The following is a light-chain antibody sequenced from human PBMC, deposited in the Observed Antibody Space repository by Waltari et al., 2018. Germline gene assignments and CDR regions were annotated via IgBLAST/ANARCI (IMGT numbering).Light chain of an antibody. CDR2: GPS. Sequence: EIVMTQSPATLSVSPGERATLSCRASQSVNSKLAWYQQKPGQAPRLLIYGPSTRATDIPARFSGSGSGTDFTLTITSLQSEDFAVFHCQQYNNWPLTFGGGTKVEIK. CDR3: QQYNNWPLT. V-gene: IGKV3-15*01. CDR1: QSVNSK. J-gene: IGKJ4*01.